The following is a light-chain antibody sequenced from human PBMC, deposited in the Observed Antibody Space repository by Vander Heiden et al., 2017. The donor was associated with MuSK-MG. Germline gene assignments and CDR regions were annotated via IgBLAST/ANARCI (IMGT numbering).Light chain of an antibody. CDR3: QNDNIAPFT. V-gene: IGKV1-27*01. CDR1: QGISNY. Sequence: DIQMTQSPSSLSASVGDRVTITCQASQGISNYLAWYQQKPGKVPKLLIYAASTLQAGVPTLCSGSGAGTDISLTISSLQPENVGTYYCQNDNIAPFTFGGGTKVDI. J-gene: IGKJ4*01. CDR2: AAS.